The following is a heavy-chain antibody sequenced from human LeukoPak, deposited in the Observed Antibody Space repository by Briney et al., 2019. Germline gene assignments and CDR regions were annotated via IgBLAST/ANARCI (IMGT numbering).Heavy chain of an antibody. CDR3: ARHVVRYFDWLLLDY. V-gene: IGHV4-59*08. J-gene: IGHJ4*02. CDR1: GGSISSYY. CDR2: IYYSGST. D-gene: IGHD3-9*01. Sequence: SKTLSLTCTVSGGSISSYYWSWIRQPPGKGLEWIGYIYYSGSTNYNPSLKSRVTISVDTSKNQFSLKLSSVTAADTAVYYCARHVVRYFDWLLLDYWGQGTLVTVSS.